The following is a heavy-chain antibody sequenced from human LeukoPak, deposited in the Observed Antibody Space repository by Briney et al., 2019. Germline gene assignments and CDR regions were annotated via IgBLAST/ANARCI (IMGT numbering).Heavy chain of an antibody. CDR3: ARDLRLRIVVTAMDY. CDR2: ISSSSSTI. J-gene: IGHJ4*02. CDR1: GFTFSSYS. Sequence: GGSLRLSCAASGFTFSSYSMNWVRQAPGKGLEWVSYISSSSSTIYYADSVKGRFTISRDNAKNSLYLQMNSLRAEDTAVYYCARDLRLRIVVTAMDYWGQGTLVTVSS. V-gene: IGHV3-48*04. D-gene: IGHD2-21*02.